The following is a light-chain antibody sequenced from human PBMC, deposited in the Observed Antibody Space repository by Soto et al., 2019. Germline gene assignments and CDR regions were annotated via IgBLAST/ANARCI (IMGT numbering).Light chain of an antibody. CDR2: DVG. Sequence: QSALTQPRSVSGSPGQSVTLSCTGTSNDVGGYNYVSWYQQYPGKAPTLMIYDVGKRPSGVPDCFSGSKSGNTASLIISGLQAEDEADYYCCSYAGSYSLVFGGGTKVTVL. J-gene: IGLJ2*01. CDR3: CSYAGSYSLV. CDR1: SNDVGGYNY. V-gene: IGLV2-11*01.